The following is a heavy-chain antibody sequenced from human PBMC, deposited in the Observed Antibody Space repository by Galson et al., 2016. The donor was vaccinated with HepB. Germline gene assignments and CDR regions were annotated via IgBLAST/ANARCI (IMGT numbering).Heavy chain of an antibody. J-gene: IGHJ4*02. CDR3: AHGKVPYLLTTFDY. D-gene: IGHD1-14*01. CDR1: GFTFSGSA. Sequence: SLRLSCAASGFTFSGSAMHWVRQAPGKGLEWVSTISASGDTTYYADSVKGRFTISRDNAKNTLYLQMNSLRAEDTAVYYCAHGKVPYLLTTFDYWGQGTLVTVSS. CDR2: ISASGDTT. V-gene: IGHV3-23*01.